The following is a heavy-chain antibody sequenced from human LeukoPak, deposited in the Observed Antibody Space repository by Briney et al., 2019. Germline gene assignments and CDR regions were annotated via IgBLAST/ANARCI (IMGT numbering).Heavy chain of an antibody. CDR3: AKHMRATNTYSFFGLDV. D-gene: IGHD1-26*01. V-gene: IGHV3-9*01. CDR1: GFTFKDYG. CDR2: INWYGGGT. Sequence: SGRSLRLSCAATGFTFKDYGMHWVRQPPGKGLEWVSSINWYGGGTDYADSVKGRFTISRDNAKNSLYLQLSSLRPEDTALYYCAKHMRATNTYSFFGLDVWGQGTTVTVSS. J-gene: IGHJ6*02.